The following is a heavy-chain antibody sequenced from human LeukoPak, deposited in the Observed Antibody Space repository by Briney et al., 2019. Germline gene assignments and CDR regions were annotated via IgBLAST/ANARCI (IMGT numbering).Heavy chain of an antibody. D-gene: IGHD1-26*01. CDR3: ATDEGG. J-gene: IGHJ4*02. CDR2: INPNTGDT. V-gene: IGHV1-2*02. CDR1: GYSFTRYY. Sequence: GASVRVSCKASGYSFTRYYVQWVRRAPGQGLEWVGWINPNTGDTNYAQTFQGRVTMTRDTSVSTAYMELSGLRFDDTAVYHCATDEGGWGQGTLVTVSS.